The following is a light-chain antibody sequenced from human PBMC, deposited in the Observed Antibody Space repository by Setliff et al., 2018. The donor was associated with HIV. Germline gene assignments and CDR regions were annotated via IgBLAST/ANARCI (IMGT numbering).Light chain of an antibody. CDR1: TGAVTSGHY. CDR2: DTT. CDR3: LLYYGGAQLGV. J-gene: IGLJ3*02. Sequence: QAVVTQEPSLTASPGGTVTLTCGSNTGAVTSGHYPYWFQQKPGQAPRTLIYDTTNKHSWTPARFSGSLLGDKAALTLSGAQPEDEAEYYCLLYYGGAQLGVFGGGTKVTVL. V-gene: IGLV7-46*01.